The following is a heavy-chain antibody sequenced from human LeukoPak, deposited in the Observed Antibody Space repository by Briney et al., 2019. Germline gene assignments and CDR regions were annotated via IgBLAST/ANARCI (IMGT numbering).Heavy chain of an antibody. CDR2: IYHSGST. CDR1: GYSISSGYY. D-gene: IGHD3-10*01. CDR3: ARHLRYYGSGRSYYYYYMDV. J-gene: IGHJ6*03. Sequence: SETLSLTCTVSGYSISSGYYWGWIRQPPGKGLEWIGSIYHSGSTYYNPSLKSRVTISVDTSKNQFSLKLSSVTAADTAVYYCARHLRYYGSGRSYYYYYMDVWGKGTTVTISS. V-gene: IGHV4-38-2*02.